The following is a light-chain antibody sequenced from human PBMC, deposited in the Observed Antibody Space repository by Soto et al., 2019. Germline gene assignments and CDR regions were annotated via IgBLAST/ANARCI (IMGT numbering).Light chain of an antibody. V-gene: IGKV3-15*01. Sequence: EIVMTQSPATLAVSPGEAVILSCRASQSLRSNVAWYQQRPGQAPRLLIYGASVRASGVPDRFSGSGSGTDFTLTINRLQSEDFAVYYCQSYNYWPPATFGGGTKVEI. CDR1: QSLRSN. CDR2: GAS. J-gene: IGKJ4*01. CDR3: QSYNYWPPAT.